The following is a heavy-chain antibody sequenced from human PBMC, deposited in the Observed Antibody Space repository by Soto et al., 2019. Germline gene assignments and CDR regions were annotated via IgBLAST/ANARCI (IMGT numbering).Heavy chain of an antibody. Sequence: ASVKVSCKASGYTFHNYGVNWVRQAPGHGLEWMGRISAYNYNTHYAQNFEGRVTMTTDTSTSTAYMELRSLRSDDTAVYYCARAHSIAAAGLFDYWGQGTLVTVSS. J-gene: IGHJ4*02. CDR2: ISAYNYNT. CDR3: ARAHSIAAAGLFDY. CDR1: GYTFHNYG. D-gene: IGHD6-13*01. V-gene: IGHV1-18*01.